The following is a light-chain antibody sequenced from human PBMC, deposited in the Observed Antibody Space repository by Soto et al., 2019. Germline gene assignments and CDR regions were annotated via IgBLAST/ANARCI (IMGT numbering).Light chain of an antibody. Sequence: DIVMTQSPESLAVSLGERATINCKSSQSIFYNSNNKDYLAWFQQRPGQPPNLLIYWASTRESGVPDRFSGSGSGTDFTLTINNLQAEDVGVYFCQQYYTTPLTFGQGTKVEIK. CDR3: QQYYTTPLT. J-gene: IGKJ1*01. CDR1: QSIFYNSNNKDY. CDR2: WAS. V-gene: IGKV4-1*01.